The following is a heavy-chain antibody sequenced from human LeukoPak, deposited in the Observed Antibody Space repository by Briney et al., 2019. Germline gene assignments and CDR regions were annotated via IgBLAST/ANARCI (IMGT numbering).Heavy chain of an antibody. J-gene: IGHJ6*03. D-gene: IGHD3-3*01. V-gene: IGHV1-69*06. Sequence: GASVKVSCKASGYRFSSYGISWVRQAPGQGLEWMGGIISIFGTVNYAQKFQGRVTITADKSTSTAYMELSSLRSEDTAVYYCARSLFRFLEWSYRSYYYYYMDVWGKGTTVTVSS. CDR3: ARSLFRFLEWSYRSYYYYYMDV. CDR2: IISIFGTV. CDR1: GYRFSSYG.